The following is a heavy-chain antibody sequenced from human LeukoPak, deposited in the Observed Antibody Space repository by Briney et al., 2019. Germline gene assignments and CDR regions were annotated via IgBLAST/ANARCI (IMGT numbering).Heavy chain of an antibody. CDR3: AKVGKVGAARGTFDI. V-gene: IGHV3-23*01. D-gene: IGHD1-26*01. CDR2: ISGSGGST. CDR1: GFTFSSYA. Sequence: PGGSLRVSCAASGFTFSSYAMSWVRQGPGKGLEWVSAISGSGGSTYYADSVKGRFTISRDNSKNTLYLQMNSLRAEDTAVYYCAKVGKVGAARGTFDIWGQGTMVTVSS. J-gene: IGHJ3*02.